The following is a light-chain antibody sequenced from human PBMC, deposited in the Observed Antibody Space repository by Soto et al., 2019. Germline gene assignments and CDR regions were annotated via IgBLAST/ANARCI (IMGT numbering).Light chain of an antibody. Sequence: EIVLTQSPVTLSVSPGERATLSCRASQTVGTNLAWFHQKPGQAPRLLFYGASTRATGIPARFSGRGSGTEFTLTISSLQSEDFAVYYCHQYSRWPRTFGQGTTVEVK. J-gene: IGKJ1*01. CDR2: GAS. CDR3: HQYSRWPRT. V-gene: IGKV3-15*01. CDR1: QTVGTN.